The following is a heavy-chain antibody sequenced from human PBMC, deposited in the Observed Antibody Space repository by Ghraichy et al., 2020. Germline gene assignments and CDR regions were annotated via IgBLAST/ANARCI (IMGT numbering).Heavy chain of an antibody. CDR1: GGSFSGYY. V-gene: IGHV4-34*01. CDR3: ARHLKAHYYDSSGYPDY. J-gene: IGHJ4*01. CDR2: INHSGST. D-gene: IGHD3-22*01. Sequence: SETLSLTCAVYGGSFSGYYWSWIRQPPGKGLEWIGEINHSGSTNYNPSLKSRVTISVDTSKNQFSLKLSSVTAADTAVYYCARHLKAHYYDSSGYPDYWGHGTLVTVSS.